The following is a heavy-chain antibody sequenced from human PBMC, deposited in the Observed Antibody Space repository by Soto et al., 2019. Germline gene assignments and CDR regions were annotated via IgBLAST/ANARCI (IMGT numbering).Heavy chain of an antibody. V-gene: IGHV1-46*03. J-gene: IGHJ3*02. D-gene: IGHD6-13*01. CDR2: INPSGGST. Sequence: ASVKVSCKASGYTFTSYYMHWVRQAPGQGLEWMGIINPSGGSTSYAQKFQGRVTMTRDTSTSTVYMELSSLRSEDTAVYYCARESRSSIAAAGTDAFDIWGQGTMVTVSS. CDR1: GYTFTSYY. CDR3: ARESRSSIAAAGTDAFDI.